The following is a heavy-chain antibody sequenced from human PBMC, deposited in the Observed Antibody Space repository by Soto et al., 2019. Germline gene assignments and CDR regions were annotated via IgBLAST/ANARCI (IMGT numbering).Heavy chain of an antibody. CDR1: GYTFTSYD. J-gene: IGHJ6*02. V-gene: IGHV1-8*02. CDR2: MNLTRANT. Sequence: QVQLVQSGAEVKKPGASVKVSCKASGYTFTSYDINWVRQATGQGLDWMGWMNLTRANTGYAHKFEGAATKTRTHLMRIAYMAQSSKRAEYTKVSCCARGDVRGIHVLGQGTKVTGSS. CDR3: ARGDVRGIHV.